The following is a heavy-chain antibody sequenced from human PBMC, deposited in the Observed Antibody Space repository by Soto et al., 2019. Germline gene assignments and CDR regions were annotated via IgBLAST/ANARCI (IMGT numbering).Heavy chain of an antibody. CDR3: ARACCSSGQWYYFDC. D-gene: IGHD2-15*01. CDR2: ISRSGDRT. CDR1: GFTFSSYN. J-gene: IGHJ4*02. Sequence: EVQLVESGEGLVQPGGSLRLSCAASGFTFSSYNIHWIRQAPGKGLEFVSAISRSGDRTYYADSVKGRFTIARDNSRNTVWLRMVSLRAEDMAVYYCARACCSSGQWYYFDCWGRCSLVFVSS. V-gene: IGHV3-64*02.